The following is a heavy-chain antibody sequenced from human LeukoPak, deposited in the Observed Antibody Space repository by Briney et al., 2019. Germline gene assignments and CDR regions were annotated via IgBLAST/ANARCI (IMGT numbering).Heavy chain of an antibody. CDR2: IYPGESDT. Sequence: GESLKVSCKGSGYSFATYWIAWVRQMPGQGLEWMGIIYPGESDTRDSPSFQGQVTISADKSISTAYLQWSSLKASDSAMYYCARGADCSSTSCYRDYYYYMDVWGKGTTVTVSS. CDR1: GYSFATYW. J-gene: IGHJ6*03. D-gene: IGHD2-2*02. CDR3: ARGADCSSTSCYRDYYYYMDV. V-gene: IGHV5-51*01.